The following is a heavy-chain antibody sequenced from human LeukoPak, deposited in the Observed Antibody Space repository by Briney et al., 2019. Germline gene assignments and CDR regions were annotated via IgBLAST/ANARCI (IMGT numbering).Heavy chain of an antibody. V-gene: IGHV3-74*01. CDR2: ISNEGSIT. D-gene: IGHD7-27*01. J-gene: IGHJ4*02. CDR1: GFTLSNHW. Sequence: GGSLRLSCAASGFTLSNHWMHWVRQAPGKGLVWVSCISNEGSITRYADSVKGRFTISRDSAENTLYLQMDSLRVEDTAVYYCVRGDWGSGYWGQGTLVTVSS. CDR3: VRGDWGSGY.